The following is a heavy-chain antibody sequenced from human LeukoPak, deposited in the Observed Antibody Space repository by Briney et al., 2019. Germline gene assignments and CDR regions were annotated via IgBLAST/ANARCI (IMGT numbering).Heavy chain of an antibody. D-gene: IGHD1-7*01. Sequence: ASVKVSCKASGYTVTSYYMHWVRQAPGQGLEWMGIINPSGGSTSYAQKFQGRVTMTRDMSTSTVYMELSSLRSEDTAVYYCASARYNWNYYAFDIWGQGTMVTVSS. CDR1: GYTVTSYY. J-gene: IGHJ3*02. V-gene: IGHV1-46*01. CDR3: ASARYNWNYYAFDI. CDR2: INPSGGST.